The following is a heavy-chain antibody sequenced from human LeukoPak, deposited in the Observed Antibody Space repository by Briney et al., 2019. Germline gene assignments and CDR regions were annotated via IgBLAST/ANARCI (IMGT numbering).Heavy chain of an antibody. D-gene: IGHD3-10*01. CDR1: GYSISSGYY. CDR3: AREARGSGSYFY. V-gene: IGHV4-38-2*02. J-gene: IGHJ4*02. Sequence: SEILSLTCTVSGYSISSGYYWGWIRQPPGTGLEWVGSIYHSGSTYYNPSLKSRVTISVDTSKNQFSLKLSSVTAADTAVYYCAREARGSGSYFYWGQGTLVTVSS. CDR2: IYHSGST.